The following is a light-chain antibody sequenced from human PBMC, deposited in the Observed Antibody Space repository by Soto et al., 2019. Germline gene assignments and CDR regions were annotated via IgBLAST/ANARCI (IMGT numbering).Light chain of an antibody. CDR3: ATWDVSLNGRV. CDR1: SSNIGSKT. Sequence: QSVLTQPPSTSGTPGQRVTISCSGSSSNIGSKTLNWFRQVPGTAPKLLIYNDNQRPSGVPGRFSGSKSGTSASLAISGLQYEDEADYYCATWDVSLNGRVFGGGTKLTVL. CDR2: NDN. J-gene: IGLJ3*02. V-gene: IGLV1-44*01.